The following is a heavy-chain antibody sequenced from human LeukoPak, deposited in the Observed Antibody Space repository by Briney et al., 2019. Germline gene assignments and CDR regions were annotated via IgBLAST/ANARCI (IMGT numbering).Heavy chain of an antibody. CDR3: ARVRYYYGSGSYSIYYYYYGMDV. CDR2: INHSGST. D-gene: IGHD3-10*01. V-gene: IGHV4-34*01. J-gene: IGHJ6*02. CDR1: GGSFSGYY. Sequence: SEPLSLTCAVYGGSFSGYYWIWIREPPGRGLVWIGEINHSGSTNYNPSLKSRVTISVDTPKNQFSLKLSSVTAADTAVYYCARVRYYYGSGSYSIYYYYYGMDVWGQGTTVTVSS.